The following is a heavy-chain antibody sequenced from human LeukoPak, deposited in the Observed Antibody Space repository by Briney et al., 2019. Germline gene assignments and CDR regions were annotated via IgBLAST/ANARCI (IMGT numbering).Heavy chain of an antibody. CDR1: GGSISGYY. Sequence: SETLSLSCTVSGGSISGYYWSWIRQAPGKGLEWIGNIYYSGSTKSNPSLKSRVTISVDTSKDQFSLKSTSVTAADTAVYYCARDLVSYDSSGFYYDAFDIWGQGTMVTVSS. J-gene: IGHJ3*02. CDR2: IYYSGST. CDR3: ARDLVSYDSSGFYYDAFDI. D-gene: IGHD3-22*01. V-gene: IGHV4-59*01.